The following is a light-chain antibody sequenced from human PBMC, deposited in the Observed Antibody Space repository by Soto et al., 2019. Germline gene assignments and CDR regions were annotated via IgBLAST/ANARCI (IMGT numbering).Light chain of an antibody. Sequence: DIKCIDYPCNLSASVGDRVTITCRVSQRISSWLAWYQQKPGKSPTLLIYKASSLESVVPSMFSGSGSGTEFALNISCLHSEYFAVYDYEEHSYYARTFALGTKVDIK. CDR2: KAS. CDR1: QRISSW. V-gene: IGKV1-5*03. J-gene: IGKJ1*01. CDR3: EEHSYYART.